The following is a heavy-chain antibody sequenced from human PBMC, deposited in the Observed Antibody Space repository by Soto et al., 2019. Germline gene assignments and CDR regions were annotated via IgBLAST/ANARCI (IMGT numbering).Heavy chain of an antibody. D-gene: IGHD5-18*01. Sequence: PGGSLRLSCTASGFTVSGNYMSWVRQAPGKGLEWVSVIFDYGSTYYADSVRGRFTSSRDNSKNTVFLQMNSLRAEDTAVYYCARGPQSGNTAMVRSYFDNWGQGTLVTVSS. CDR1: GFTVSGNY. V-gene: IGHV3-53*01. CDR2: IFDYGST. CDR3: ARGPQSGNTAMVRSYFDN. J-gene: IGHJ4*02.